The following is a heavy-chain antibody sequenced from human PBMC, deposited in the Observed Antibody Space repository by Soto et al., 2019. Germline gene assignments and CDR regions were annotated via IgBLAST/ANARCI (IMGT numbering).Heavy chain of an antibody. CDR2: MSPKNGDV. Sequence: QVRLVQSGTEVKKPGASVKVSCMVSGYSFSNFDINWVRQATGQGLEWMGWMSPKNGDVGYAQKFQGRVTMTSNNSINTAYMVLNNLRPEDTAVYYCVRPWRYWGQGSPVTV. J-gene: IGHJ4*02. D-gene: IGHD3-3*01. V-gene: IGHV1-8*02. CDR3: VRPWRY. CDR1: GYSFSNFD.